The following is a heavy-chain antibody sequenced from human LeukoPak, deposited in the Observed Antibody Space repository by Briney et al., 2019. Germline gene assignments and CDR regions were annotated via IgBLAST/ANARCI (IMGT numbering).Heavy chain of an antibody. CDR2: ISYDGSNK. J-gene: IGHJ6*02. CDR1: GFTFSSYA. D-gene: IGHD6-13*01. CDR3: AKVVGIAAAPPDV. Sequence: PGGSLRLSCAASGFTFSSYAMHWVRQAPGKGLEWVAVISYDGSNKYYADSVKGRFTISRDNSKNTLYLQMNSLRAEDTAVYYCAKVVGIAAAPPDVWGQGTTVTVSS. V-gene: IGHV3-30*04.